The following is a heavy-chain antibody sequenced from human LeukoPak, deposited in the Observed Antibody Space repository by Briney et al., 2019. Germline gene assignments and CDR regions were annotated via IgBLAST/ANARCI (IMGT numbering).Heavy chain of an antibody. V-gene: IGHV1-18*01. J-gene: IGHJ4*02. CDR3: AMVVPAAIDY. D-gene: IGHD2-2*01. Sequence: IGLIISYNGTTIYAQQLHASVTITTDTSTSTDYMELTSLRSDDTAVYYCAMVVPAAIDYWGQGTLVTVSS. CDR2: IISYNGTT.